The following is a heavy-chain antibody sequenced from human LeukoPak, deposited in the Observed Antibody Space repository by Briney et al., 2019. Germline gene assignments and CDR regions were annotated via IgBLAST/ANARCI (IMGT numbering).Heavy chain of an antibody. Sequence: ASVKVSCKASGGTFSSYAISWVRQAPGQGLEWMGGIIPAFGTANYAQKFQGRVTITADESTSTAYMGLSSLRSEDTAVYYCATSSSITMIVGLGWFDPWGQGTLVTVSS. D-gene: IGHD3-22*01. V-gene: IGHV1-69*13. J-gene: IGHJ5*02. CDR3: ATSSSITMIVGLGWFDP. CDR2: IIPAFGTA. CDR1: GGTFSSYA.